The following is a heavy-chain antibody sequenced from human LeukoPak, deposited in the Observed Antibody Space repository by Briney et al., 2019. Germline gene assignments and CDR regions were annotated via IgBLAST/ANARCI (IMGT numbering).Heavy chain of an antibody. CDR3: ARHAYGGLNYYGLDV. V-gene: IGHV4-59*08. CDR1: GGSISSYY. J-gene: IGHJ6*02. CDR2: IYYSGST. D-gene: IGHD2-21*01. Sequence: SESLSLTCTVSGGSISSYYWSWLRQPPRKRLEWSGYIYYSGSTNYNPSLKSRVTISVDTSKNQFSLKLSSVTAADTAVYYCARHAYGGLNYYGLDVWGQGTTVTVSS.